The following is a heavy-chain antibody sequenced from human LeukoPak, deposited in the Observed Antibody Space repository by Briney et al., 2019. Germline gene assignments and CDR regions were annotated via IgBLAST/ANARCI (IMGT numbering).Heavy chain of an antibody. CDR1: GGSVSSGGYY. CDR3: ARGRWFEP. Sequence: SMTLSLTCAASGGSVSSGGYYWIWIRHAPGKRLECIAYTYDSGSTSYNPSLQRRVSISVDTSKTQFSLKMSSVTAADTAVYSCARGRWFEPWGQGTLVTVSS. J-gene: IGHJ5*02. V-gene: IGHV4-61*08. CDR2: TYDSGST.